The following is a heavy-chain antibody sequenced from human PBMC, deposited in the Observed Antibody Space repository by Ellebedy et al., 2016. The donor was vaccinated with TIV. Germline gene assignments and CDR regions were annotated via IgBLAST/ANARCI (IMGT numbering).Heavy chain of an antibody. CDR2: INAGNGNT. D-gene: IGHD3-10*01. CDR3: VGYYGSGSADYFDY. V-gene: IGHV1-3*01. CDR1: GYTFTSYA. Sequence: ASVKVSXXASGYTFTSYAMHWVRQAPGQRLEWMGWINAGNGNTKYSQKFQGRVTITRDTSASTAYMELSSLRSEDTAVYYCVGYYGSGSADYFDYWGQGTLVTVSS. J-gene: IGHJ4*02.